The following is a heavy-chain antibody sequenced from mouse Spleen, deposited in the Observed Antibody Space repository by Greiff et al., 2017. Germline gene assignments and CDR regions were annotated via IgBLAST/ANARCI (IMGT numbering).Heavy chain of an antibody. CDR1: GYTFTDYY. J-gene: IGHJ2*01. Sequence: EVQLQQSGPELVKPGASVKISCKASGYTFTDYYMNWVKQSHGKSLEWIGDINPNNGGTSYNQKFKGKATLTVDKSSSTAYMELRSLTSEDSAVYYCARDYYGIFDYWGQGTTLTVSS. CDR3: ARDYYGIFDY. D-gene: IGHD2-1*01. CDR2: INPNNGGT. V-gene: IGHV1-26*01.